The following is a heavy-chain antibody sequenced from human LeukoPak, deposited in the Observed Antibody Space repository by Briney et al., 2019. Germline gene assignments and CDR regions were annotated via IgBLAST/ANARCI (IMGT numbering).Heavy chain of an antibody. CDR3: ARSVSPYYFDY. CDR2: IFPSDSDT. Sequence: GESPKISCKGSGYSFTSYWIGWVRQMPGKGLEWMGIIFPSDSDTRYIPSFQGQVTISVDKSITTAHLQWSSLKASDTAMYYCARSVSPYYFDYWGQGTLVTVSS. V-gene: IGHV5-51*01. CDR1: GYSFTSYW. D-gene: IGHD2/OR15-2a*01. J-gene: IGHJ4*02.